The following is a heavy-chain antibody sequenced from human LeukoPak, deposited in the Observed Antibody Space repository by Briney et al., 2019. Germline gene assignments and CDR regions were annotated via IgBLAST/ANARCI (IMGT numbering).Heavy chain of an antibody. D-gene: IGHD4-17*01. CDR1: GGSISSYY. V-gene: IGHV4-59*06. CDR3: ARGRATVTTALDY. J-gene: IGHJ4*02. Sequence: SETLSLTCTVSGGSISSYYWSWIRQHPGKGLEWIGYIYYSGSTYYNPSLKSRVTISVDTSKNQFSLKLSSVTAADTAVYYCARGRATVTTALDYWGQGTLVTVSS. CDR2: IYYSGST.